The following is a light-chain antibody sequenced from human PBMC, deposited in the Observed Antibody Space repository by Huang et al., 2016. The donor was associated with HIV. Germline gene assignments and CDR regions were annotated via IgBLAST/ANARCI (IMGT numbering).Light chain of an antibody. CDR1: QSVISSSPNKNY. J-gene: IGKJ1*01. CDR2: WAS. CDR3: QQYYNSPQT. V-gene: IGKV4-1*01. Sequence: DIVVTQSPDSLAVSLGETASLTGRPRQSVISSSPNKNYLAWFQQKAGQPPKLLIFWASTREAGVSDRITGSGSGTHFTLTISNVRTEDVAIYYCQQYYNSPQTFGPGTRVEI.